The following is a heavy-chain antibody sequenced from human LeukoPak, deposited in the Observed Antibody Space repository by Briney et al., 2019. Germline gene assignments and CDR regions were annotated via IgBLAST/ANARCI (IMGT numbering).Heavy chain of an antibody. CDR3: VYLRYCNGGRCHSGDFDY. CDR2: IIPIFGTA. V-gene: IGHV1-69*13. J-gene: IGHJ4*02. Sequence: SVKVSCKPSGGTFSSYAISWVRQAPGQGLEWMGGIIPIFGTANYAQKFQGRGTSTADESTSTAEMDISSVGSEDTAVYSCVYLRYCNGGRCHSGDFDYWGQGTLVTVSS. CDR1: GGTFSSYA. D-gene: IGHD2-15*01.